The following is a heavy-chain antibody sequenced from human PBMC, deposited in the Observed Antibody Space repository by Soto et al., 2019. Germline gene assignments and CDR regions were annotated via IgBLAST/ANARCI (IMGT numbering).Heavy chain of an antibody. Sequence: SETLSLTCTVSGGSISSGDYYWSWIRQPPGKGLEWIGYIYYSGSTYYNPSLKSRVTISVDTSKNQFSLKLSSVTAADTAVYYCARDQSYYDFWSGQLGSAYYVMDVRGQRTTVTGSS. J-gene: IGHJ6*02. CDR2: IYYSGST. CDR1: GGSISSGDYY. D-gene: IGHD3-3*01. V-gene: IGHV4-30-4*01. CDR3: ARDQSYYDFWSGQLGSAYYVMDV.